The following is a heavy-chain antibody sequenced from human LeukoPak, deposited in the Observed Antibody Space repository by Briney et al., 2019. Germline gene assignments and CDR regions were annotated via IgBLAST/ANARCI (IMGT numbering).Heavy chain of an antibody. Sequence: GGSLRLSCAASGFTFKNYGMSWVRQAPGKGLEWVSDISGTGANTYYADSVKGRFTISRDNSKTTAYLQMNSLRAEDTAVYYCARATRPYFDYWGQGALVTVSS. CDR2: ISGTGANT. CDR3: ARATRPYFDY. D-gene: IGHD1/OR15-1a*01. CDR1: GFTFKNYG. V-gene: IGHV3-23*01. J-gene: IGHJ4*02.